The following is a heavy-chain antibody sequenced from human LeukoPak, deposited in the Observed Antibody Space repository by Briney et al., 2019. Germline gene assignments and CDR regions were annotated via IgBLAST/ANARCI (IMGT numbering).Heavy chain of an antibody. D-gene: IGHD1-26*01. Sequence: GGSLRLSCAASGFTFGDYAMHWVRQAPGKGLEGVSGISWNSGSIGYADSVKGRFTFSRATAKNSLDMQMNSLRAEDMALYYCAKDGSDSGSYQGYYFDYWGQGTLVTVSS. CDR1: GFTFGDYA. CDR2: ISWNSGSI. CDR3: AKDGSDSGSYQGYYFDY. V-gene: IGHV3-9*03. J-gene: IGHJ4*02.